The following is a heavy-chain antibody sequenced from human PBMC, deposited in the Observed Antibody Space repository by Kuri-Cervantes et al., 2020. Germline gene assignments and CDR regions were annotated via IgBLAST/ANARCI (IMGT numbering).Heavy chain of an antibody. D-gene: IGHD4-11*01. J-gene: IGHJ6*02. CDR3: ARDPMGPYSNYGRYGMDV. CDR1: GFTFSSYG. CDR2: ISYDGSNK. Sequence: GGSLRLSCAASGFTFSSYGMHWVRQAPGKGLEWVAVISYDGSNKYYADSVKGRFTISRDNAKNTLYLQMNSLRAEDTAVYYCARDPMGPYSNYGRYGMDVWGQGTTVTVSS. V-gene: IGHV3-30*03.